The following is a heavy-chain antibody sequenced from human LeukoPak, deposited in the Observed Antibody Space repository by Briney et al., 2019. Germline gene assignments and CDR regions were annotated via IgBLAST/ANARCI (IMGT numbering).Heavy chain of an antibody. V-gene: IGHV3-23*01. CDR2: ISGSGGST. D-gene: IGHD2-2*01. J-gene: IGHJ4*02. Sequence: GGSLRLSCAASGFTFSSYAMSWVRQAPGEGLEWVSAISGSGGSTYYADSVKGRFTISRDNSKNTLYLQMNSLRAEDTAVYYCAKSHLGYCSSTSCYPYFDYWGQGTLVTVSS. CDR3: AKSHLGYCSSTSCYPYFDY. CDR1: GFTFSSYA.